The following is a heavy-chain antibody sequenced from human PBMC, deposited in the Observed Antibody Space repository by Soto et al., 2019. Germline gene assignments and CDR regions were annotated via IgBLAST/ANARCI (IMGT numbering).Heavy chain of an antibody. CDR3: ARVVWFGELLYHGNFDY. Sequence: APAKASSKASGYTFTSYAISSVRQAHGQGLEWMGWISAYNGNTNYAQKLQGRVTMTTDSSTSTAYMELRSLRSDDTAVYYCARVVWFGELLYHGNFDYWGQGALVTVSS. CDR1: GYTFTSYA. D-gene: IGHD3-10*01. V-gene: IGHV1-18*01. J-gene: IGHJ4*02. CDR2: ISAYNGNT.